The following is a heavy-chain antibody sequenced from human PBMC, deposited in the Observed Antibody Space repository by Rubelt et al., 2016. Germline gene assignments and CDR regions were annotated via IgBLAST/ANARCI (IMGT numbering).Heavy chain of an antibody. CDR2: IAYDGSNK. J-gene: IGHJ6*02. CDR1: GFTFSSYA. D-gene: IGHD1-7*01. CDR3: ARRRELYYYGMDV. V-gene: IGHV3-30*04. Sequence: QVQLVESGGGVVQPGRSLRLSCAASGFTFSSYAMHWVRQAPGKGLEWVAVIAYDGSNKYYAGSVQGRFTISRDNSKNTLYLHMNSLRAEATAVYYCARRRELYYYGMDVWGQGTTVTVSS.